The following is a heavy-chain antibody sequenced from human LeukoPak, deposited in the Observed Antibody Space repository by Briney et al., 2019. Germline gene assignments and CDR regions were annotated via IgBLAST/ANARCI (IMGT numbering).Heavy chain of an antibody. CDR3: ARVDYYDSSGYYFDY. CDR2: IYASGST. V-gene: IGHV4-4*07. J-gene: IGHJ4*02. Sequence: SETLSLTCTVSGGSIGSYYWSWIRQPAGKGLEWIGRIYASGSTNYNPSLKSRVTMSVDTSKNQFSLKLSSVTAADTAVYYCARVDYYDSSGYYFDYWGQGTLVTVSS. CDR1: GGSIGSYY. D-gene: IGHD3-22*01.